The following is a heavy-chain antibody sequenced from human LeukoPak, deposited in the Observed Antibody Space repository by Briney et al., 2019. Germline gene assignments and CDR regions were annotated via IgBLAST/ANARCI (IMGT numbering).Heavy chain of an antibody. Sequence: SETLSLTCAVYGGSFSGYYWSWIRQPPGKGLEWIGEINHSGSTNYNPSLKSRVTISVDTSKNQFSLKLSSVTAADTAVYYCARGGYYYDSSGYRIWYYFDYWGQGTLVTVSS. CDR1: GGSFSGYY. CDR3: ARGGYYYDSSGYRIWYYFDY. J-gene: IGHJ4*02. CDR2: INHSGST. D-gene: IGHD3-22*01. V-gene: IGHV4-34*01.